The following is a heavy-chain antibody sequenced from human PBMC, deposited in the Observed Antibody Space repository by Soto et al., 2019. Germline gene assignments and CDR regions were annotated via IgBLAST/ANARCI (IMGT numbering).Heavy chain of an antibody. Sequence: ASETLSLTCTVSGGSISSSSYYWGWIRQPPGKGLEWIGSIYHSGSTNYNPSLKSRVTISVDTSKNQFSLKLSSVTAADTAVYYCARGSRIAAAQLSNWFDPWGQGTLVTVSS. CDR2: IYHSGST. CDR3: ARGSRIAAAQLSNWFDP. CDR1: GGSISSSSYY. V-gene: IGHV4-39*07. D-gene: IGHD6-13*01. J-gene: IGHJ5*02.